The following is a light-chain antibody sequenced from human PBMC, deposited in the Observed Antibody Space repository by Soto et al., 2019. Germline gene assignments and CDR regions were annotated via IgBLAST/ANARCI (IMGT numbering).Light chain of an antibody. J-gene: IGLJ1*01. Sequence: QSALTQPASVSGSPGQSITISCTGTSSDVGGYNYVSWYQQHPGKAPKPMIYDVSNRPSGVSNRFSGSKSGNTASLTISGLQAEDEADYYCSSYTRSSTKVFGTGTKVTVL. CDR3: SSYTRSSTKV. V-gene: IGLV2-14*01. CDR2: DVS. CDR1: SSDVGGYNY.